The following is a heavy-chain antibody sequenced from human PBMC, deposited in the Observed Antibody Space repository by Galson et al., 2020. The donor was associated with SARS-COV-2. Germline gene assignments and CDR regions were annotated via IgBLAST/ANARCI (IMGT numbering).Heavy chain of an antibody. Sequence: GGSLRLSCAASGFTFSTYAMYWIRQAPGQGLEWVTVLSYDGSDKYYADSVKGRFTISRDNAKNTLYLQMNSLRAEDTAVYYCARDWGSSGWYDYWGQGTLVTVSS. V-gene: IGHV3-30*04. CDR3: ARDWGSSGWYDY. J-gene: IGHJ4*02. CDR2: LSYDGSDK. CDR1: GFTFSTYA. D-gene: IGHD6-19*01.